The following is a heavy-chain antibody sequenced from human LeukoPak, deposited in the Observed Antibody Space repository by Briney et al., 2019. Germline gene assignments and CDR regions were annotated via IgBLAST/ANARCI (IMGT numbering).Heavy chain of an antibody. V-gene: IGHV4-39*07. D-gene: IGHD2-15*01. CDR2: IFYSGST. CDR1: GGSISSSSYY. J-gene: IGHJ5*02. CDR3: ASRRRYPRSNWFDP. Sequence: SETLSLTCTVSGGSISSSSYYWGWIRQPPGKGLEWIGSIFYSGSTFFNPSLKSRVTISVDTSKNQFSLKLSSVTAADTAVYYCASRRRYPRSNWFDPWGQGTLVTVSS.